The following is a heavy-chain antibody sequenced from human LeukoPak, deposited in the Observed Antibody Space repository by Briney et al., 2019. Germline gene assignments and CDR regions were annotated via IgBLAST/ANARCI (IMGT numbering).Heavy chain of an antibody. J-gene: IGHJ3*02. Sequence: GESLKISCKGSGYSFTTYWIGWVRQMPGKGLEWMGIIYPGDSDTRYSPSFQGQVTISADKSITTAYLQWSGLKASDTAIYYCARTYGSGWHDAFDIWGQGTMVIVSS. D-gene: IGHD6-19*01. V-gene: IGHV5-51*01. CDR1: GYSFTTYW. CDR2: IYPGDSDT. CDR3: ARTYGSGWHDAFDI.